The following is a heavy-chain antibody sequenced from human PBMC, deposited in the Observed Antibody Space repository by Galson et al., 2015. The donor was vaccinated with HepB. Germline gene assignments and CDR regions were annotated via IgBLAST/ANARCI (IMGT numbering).Heavy chain of an antibody. CDR3: ARGEGLDYDSSDYQEYFHH. Sequence: LRLSCAGSGFTFTSNNMYWVRQAPGKGLEWVSYISSSSSTIYYADSVKGRFTISRDNAKNSLYLQMNSLRDEDTAVYYCARGEGLDYDSSDYQEYFHHWGQGTLVTVSS. D-gene: IGHD3-22*01. CDR1: GFTFTSNN. J-gene: IGHJ1*01. V-gene: IGHV3-48*02. CDR2: ISSSSSTI.